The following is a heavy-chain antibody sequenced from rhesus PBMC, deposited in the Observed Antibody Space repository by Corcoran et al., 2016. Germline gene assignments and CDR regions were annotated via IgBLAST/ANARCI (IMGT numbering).Heavy chain of an antibody. V-gene: IGHV3-116*02. CDR3: ARACIAAFDF. CDR1: GFTFSDYY. D-gene: IGHD6-25*01. Sequence: EVRLVESGGGLVQPGGSLRLSCAASGFTFSDYYMSWVRQAPGKGPEWGVFIRNKDKVWTAGYSASMKGRLPMSRDYSKIVANLQMNRLKTEDAAVYYSARACIAAFDFWGQGLRVTVSS. J-gene: IGHJ3*01. CDR2: IRNKDKVWTA.